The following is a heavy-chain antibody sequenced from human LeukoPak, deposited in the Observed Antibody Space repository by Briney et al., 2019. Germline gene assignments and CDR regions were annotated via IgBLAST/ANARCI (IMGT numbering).Heavy chain of an antibody. CDR1: GFTLSSYW. D-gene: IGHD3-10*01. J-gene: IGHJ4*02. CDR3: ARDYYGSGSYHAPFDY. CDR2: INSDGSSI. Sequence: GGSLRLSCAASGFTLSSYWMHWVRQAPGKGLVWVSRINSDGSSISYADSVKGRFTISRDNAKNTLYLQMNSLRAEDTAVYYCARDYYGSGSYHAPFDYWGQGTLVTVSS. V-gene: IGHV3-74*01.